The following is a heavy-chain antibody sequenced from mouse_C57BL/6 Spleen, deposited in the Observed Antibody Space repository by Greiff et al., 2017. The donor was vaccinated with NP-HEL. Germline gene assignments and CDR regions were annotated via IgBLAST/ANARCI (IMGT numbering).Heavy chain of an antibody. J-gene: IGHJ4*01. V-gene: IGHV1-80*01. D-gene: IGHD1-1*01. Sequence: QVQLQQSGAELVKPGASVKISCTASGYAFSGYWMHWVKQRPGQGLEWIGKIYPGDGDTKYNGKFKGKATLTADKSSTTAYMQLSSLTSEDSAVDYCARFEDYEGAMDYWGQGTSVTVSS. CDR1: GYAFSGYW. CDR2: IYPGDGDT. CDR3: ARFEDYEGAMDY.